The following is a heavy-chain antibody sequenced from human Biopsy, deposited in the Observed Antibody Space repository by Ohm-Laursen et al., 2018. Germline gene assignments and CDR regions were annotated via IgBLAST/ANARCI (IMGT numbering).Heavy chain of an antibody. CDR2: IYPGGST. Sequence: SDTLSPTCNVSGGDINNYYWSWIRQPAGKGLEWIGRIYPGGSTNYNPSLKSRVTMSVDTSKKQLSLRLRSVTAADTAMYYCASVVLGPTNDAFDLWGQGTMVGVSS. CDR3: ASVVLGPTNDAFDL. V-gene: IGHV4-4*07. D-gene: IGHD3-22*01. CDR1: GGDINNYY. J-gene: IGHJ3*01.